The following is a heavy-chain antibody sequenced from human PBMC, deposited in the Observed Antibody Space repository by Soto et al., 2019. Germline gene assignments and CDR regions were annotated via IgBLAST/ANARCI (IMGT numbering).Heavy chain of an antibody. CDR1: GFAFSSYA. Sequence: EVQLLESGGGLVQPGGSLRLSCAASGFAFSSYALTWVRQAPGKGLEWVSAISGSGDSTYYADSVMGRFTVSRDNSRNSLFLQMKNLGVEDTALYYCAKIQDGSAYFYYFLDVWGKGTTVTVSS. CDR3: AKIQDGSAYFYYFLDV. J-gene: IGHJ6*03. D-gene: IGHD3-10*01. CDR2: ISGSGDST. V-gene: IGHV3-23*01.